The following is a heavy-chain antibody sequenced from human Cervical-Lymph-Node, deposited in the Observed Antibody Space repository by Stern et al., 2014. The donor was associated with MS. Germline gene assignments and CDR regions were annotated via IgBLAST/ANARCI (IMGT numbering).Heavy chain of an antibody. CDR2: VSYDGSDK. J-gene: IGHJ6*02. CDR3: AKKYYNHKPSGMDV. CDR1: GFSFSSYG. Sequence: VQLVESGGGVVQPGRSLRLSCAASGFSFSSYGMHWVRQAPGKGLEWVAVVSYDGSDKYYADSMRGRLTISRDNSKSTVYLQMNSLRPEDTAVYYCAKKYYNHKPSGMDVWGQGTTVTVSS. D-gene: IGHD3-22*01. V-gene: IGHV3-30*18.